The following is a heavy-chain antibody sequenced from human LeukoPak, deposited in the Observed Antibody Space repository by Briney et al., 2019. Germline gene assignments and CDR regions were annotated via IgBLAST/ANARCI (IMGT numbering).Heavy chain of an antibody. CDR3: ARANGMDV. J-gene: IGHJ6*02. CDR1: GFTFSSYA. Sequence: GGSLRLSCAASGFTFSSYAMSWVRQAPGKGLEWVSAISGSGGSTYYADSVKGRFTISRDNAKNSLYLQMSSLRDDDTALYYCARANGMDVWGQGTTVTVSS. V-gene: IGHV3-23*01. CDR2: ISGSGGST.